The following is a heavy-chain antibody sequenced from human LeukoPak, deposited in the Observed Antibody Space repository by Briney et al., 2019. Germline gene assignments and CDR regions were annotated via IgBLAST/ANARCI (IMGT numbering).Heavy chain of an antibody. CDR3: AKVPERITMIVVARWCYFDY. Sequence: QPGGSLRLSCAASGFTFSSYAMSWVRQAPGKGLEWVSAISGSGGSTYYADSVKGRFTISRDNSKNTLYLQTNSLRAEDTAVYYCAKVPERITMIVVARWCYFDYWGQGTLVTVSS. D-gene: IGHD3-22*01. V-gene: IGHV3-23*01. J-gene: IGHJ4*02. CDR1: GFTFSSYA. CDR2: ISGSGGST.